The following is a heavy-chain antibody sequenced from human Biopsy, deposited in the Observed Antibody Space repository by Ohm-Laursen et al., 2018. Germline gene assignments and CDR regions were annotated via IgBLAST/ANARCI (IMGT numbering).Heavy chain of an antibody. D-gene: IGHD3-3*01. V-gene: IGHV1-69*10. CDR3: ATPFQYYDSWGGYPPFDH. J-gene: IGHJ4*02. Sequence: PVKVSCNASGGTFSNYAISWVRQAPGEGLEWMGGIIAVSGLVNYAPKFQGRVSITADKSTTTAYMELSNLKSEDTAVYYCATPFQYYDSWGGYPPFDHWGQGTLVTVSS. CDR2: IIAVSGLV. CDR1: GGTFSNYA.